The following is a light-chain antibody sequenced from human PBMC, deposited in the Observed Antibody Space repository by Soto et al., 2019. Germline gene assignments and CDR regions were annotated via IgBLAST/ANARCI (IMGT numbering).Light chain of an antibody. V-gene: IGLV4-69*01. CDR3: QTWGTGSAIVV. CDR1: SGHSNYA. Sequence: QSVLTQSPSASASLGASVKLTCTLSSGHSNYAIAWHQQQPGKGPRYLMKVNSGGSHIKGDGIPDRFSGSSSGAERYLFISSLQSEDEADYYCQTWGTGSAIVVFGGGTQLTVL. J-gene: IGLJ7*01. CDR2: VNSGGSH.